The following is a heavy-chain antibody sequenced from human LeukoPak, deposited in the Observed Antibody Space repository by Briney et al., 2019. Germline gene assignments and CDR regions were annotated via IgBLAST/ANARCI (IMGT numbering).Heavy chain of an antibody. CDR2: IIPIFGTA. J-gene: IGHJ4*02. CDR3: ATVHRRGLQSLRY. V-gene: IGHV1-69*13. Sequence: SVKVSCKASGGTFSSYAISWVRQAPGQGLEWMGGIIPIFGTANYAQKFQGRVTITADESTSTAYMELSSLRSEDTAVYYCATVHRRGLQSLRYWGQGTLVTVSS. D-gene: IGHD4-11*01. CDR1: GGTFSSYA.